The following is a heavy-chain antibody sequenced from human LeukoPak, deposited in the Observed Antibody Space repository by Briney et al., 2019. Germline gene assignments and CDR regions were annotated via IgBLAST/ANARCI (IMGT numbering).Heavy chain of an antibody. CDR1: GFTFSSYA. Sequence: PGGSLRLSCAASGFTFSSYAMSWVRQAPGEGLEWVSAISGSGGSTYYADSVKGRFTISRDNSKNTLYLQMNSLRAEDTAVYYCAKPEGYSYGSDYWGQGTLVTVSS. D-gene: IGHD5-18*01. V-gene: IGHV3-23*01. CDR3: AKPEGYSYGSDY. J-gene: IGHJ4*02. CDR2: ISGSGGST.